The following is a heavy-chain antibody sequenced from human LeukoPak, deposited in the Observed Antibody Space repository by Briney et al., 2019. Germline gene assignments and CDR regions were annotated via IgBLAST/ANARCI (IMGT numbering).Heavy chain of an antibody. D-gene: IGHD6-13*01. Sequence: PSETLSLTCTVSGGSISSYYWSWIRQPPGKGLEWIGYIYYSGSTNYNPSLKSRVTISVDTSKNQFSLKLSSVTAADTAVYYCARDSPFGAAAGSFDYWGQGTLVTVSS. CDR2: IYYSGST. CDR3: ARDSPFGAAAGSFDY. V-gene: IGHV4-59*01. J-gene: IGHJ4*02. CDR1: GGSISSYY.